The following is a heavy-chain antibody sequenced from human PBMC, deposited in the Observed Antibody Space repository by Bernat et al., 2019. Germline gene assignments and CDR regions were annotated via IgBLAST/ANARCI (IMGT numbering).Heavy chain of an antibody. V-gene: IGHV4-39*01. CDR2: IYYSGST. CDR3: ERHSKSYPRSHFDD. Sequence: QLQLQESGPGLVKPSETLSLTCTVSGGSISSSSYYWGWIRQPPGKGLEWIGSIYYSGSTYYNPSLKRRVTISGDTSKSQFSLKLSSVTAADTAVYYCERHSKSYPRSHFDDWGQGTLVTVSS. CDR1: GGSISSSSYY. D-gene: IGHD1-26*01. J-gene: IGHJ4*02.